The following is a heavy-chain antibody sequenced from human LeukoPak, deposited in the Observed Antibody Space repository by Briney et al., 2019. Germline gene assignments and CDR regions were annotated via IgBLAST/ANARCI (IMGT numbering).Heavy chain of an antibody. CDR2: MNPNSGNT. D-gene: IGHD1-14*01. CDR3: ATGWFDP. Sequence: GASVKVSCKASGYTFTSYDINWVRQATGQGGEWMGWMNPNSGNTVYAQKFRGRAIITRNTSISTAYMELSSLRSEDTAVYYCATGWFDPWGQGTLVTVSS. J-gene: IGHJ5*02. CDR1: GYTFTSYD. V-gene: IGHV1-8*03.